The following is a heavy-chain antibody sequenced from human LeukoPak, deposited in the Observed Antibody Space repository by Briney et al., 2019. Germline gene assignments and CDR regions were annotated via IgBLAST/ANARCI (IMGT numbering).Heavy chain of an antibody. CDR1: GRPFSSSI. V-gene: IGHV3-30*03. CDR3: ARVYSSSSGKNAFDV. D-gene: IGHD6-6*01. J-gene: IGHJ3*01. CDR2: MSFDGSQ. Sequence: GGSLRLSCALSGRPFSSSIMHWVRRAPGKGLEWVAGMSFDGSQYYVESVKGRFTISRDNSGNTVYLHMTSLRPEDTAVYFCARVYSSSSGKNAFDVWGQGTMVTVSS.